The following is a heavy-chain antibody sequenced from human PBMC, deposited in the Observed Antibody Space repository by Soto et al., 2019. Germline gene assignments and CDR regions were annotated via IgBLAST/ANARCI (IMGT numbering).Heavy chain of an antibody. CDR2: TSGSTGST. CDR3: AKDFPYSAGWYDFDF. J-gene: IGHJ4*02. V-gene: IGHV3-23*01. Sequence: GGSLRLSCAASGFTFSAYAMSWVRPAPGKGLEWVSGTSGSTGSTFYAGSVKGRFTMSRDNSKNTLYLQMNSLRAEDTAVYYCAKDFPYSAGWYDFDFWGQGTLVTVSS. CDR1: GFTFSAYA. D-gene: IGHD6-19*01.